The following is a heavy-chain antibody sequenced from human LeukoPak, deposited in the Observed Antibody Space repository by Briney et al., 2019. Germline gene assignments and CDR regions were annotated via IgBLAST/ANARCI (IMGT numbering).Heavy chain of an antibody. CDR3: AKMVHTEQWLVPFDY. D-gene: IGHD6-19*01. CDR2: IYSGGST. J-gene: IGHJ4*02. V-gene: IGHV3-66*01. Sequence: GGSLRLSCAASGVTVSNNYMGWVRQAPGKGLEWVSVIYSGGSTHYADSVKGRFTISRDNSKNTVYLQMNSLRAEDTAVYYCAKMVHTEQWLVPFDYWGQGTLVTVSS. CDR1: GVTVSNNY.